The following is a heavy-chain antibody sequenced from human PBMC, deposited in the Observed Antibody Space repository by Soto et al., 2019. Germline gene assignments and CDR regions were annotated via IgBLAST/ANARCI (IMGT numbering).Heavy chain of an antibody. CDR2: IIPLFNAT. D-gene: IGHD2-2*01. Sequence: QVQLVQSGSEVKRPGSSVKVSCKTSGGIFKNFDIGWVRQSPGQGLEWMGEIIPLFNATNYAQKFRGRVTVTADESTRPAYMDLTRLTYADTAVYCCAINAERNAHKFDFWGQGTLVTVSS. CDR3: AINAERNAHKFDF. J-gene: IGHJ4*02. CDR1: GGIFKNFD. V-gene: IGHV1-69*01.